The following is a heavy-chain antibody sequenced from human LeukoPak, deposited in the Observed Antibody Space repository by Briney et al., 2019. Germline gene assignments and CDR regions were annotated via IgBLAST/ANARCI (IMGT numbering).Heavy chain of an antibody. CDR3: ARPPEAAYDSSGYYLDY. V-gene: IGHV3-11*01. Sequence: EGSLRLSCAASGFTFSDYYMSWIRQAPGKGLEWVSYISSSGSTIYYADSVKGRFTISRDNAKNSLYPQMNSLRAEDTAVYYCARPPEAAYDSSGYYLDYWGQGTLVTVSS. CDR1: GFTFSDYY. J-gene: IGHJ4*02. D-gene: IGHD3-22*01. CDR2: ISSSGSTI.